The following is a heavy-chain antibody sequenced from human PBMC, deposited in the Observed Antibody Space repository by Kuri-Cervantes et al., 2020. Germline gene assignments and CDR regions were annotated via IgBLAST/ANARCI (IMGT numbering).Heavy chain of an antibody. V-gene: IGHV3-21*01. Sequence: GESLKISCVASGFTFSSYGMAWVRQAPEKGLEWVSSISSSSSYIYYADSVKGRFTISRDNAKNSLYLQMNSLGAEDTAVYYCARDDMTTVTTEDYWGQGTLVTVSS. CDR1: GFTFSSYG. D-gene: IGHD4-17*01. CDR3: ARDDMTTVTTEDY. J-gene: IGHJ4*02. CDR2: ISSSSSYI.